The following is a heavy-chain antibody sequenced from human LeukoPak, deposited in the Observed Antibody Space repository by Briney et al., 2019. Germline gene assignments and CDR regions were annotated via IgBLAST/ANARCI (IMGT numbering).Heavy chain of an antibody. CDR2: IYYSGTT. V-gene: IGHV4-59*01. Sequence: PSETLSLTCTVSGGSISSYYWDWIRQPPGKGLEWIGYIYYSGTTNYNPSLKSRVTISVDTSKNQFSLKLSSVAAADTAVYYCARGVYIAAAQYGYWGQGTLVTVSS. CDR3: ARGVYIAAAQYGY. D-gene: IGHD6-13*01. CDR1: GGSISSYY. J-gene: IGHJ4*02.